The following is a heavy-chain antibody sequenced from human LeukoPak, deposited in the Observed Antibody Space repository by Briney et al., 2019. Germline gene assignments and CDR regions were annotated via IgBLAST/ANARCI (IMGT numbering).Heavy chain of an antibody. CDR3: ARISTMVRHY. V-gene: IGHV3-74*03. CDR1: VFTFKRFW. CDR2: IKSDGSST. J-gene: IGHJ4*02. Sequence: PGGSLRLSCAVSVFTFKRFWMHWVRPAPGKGPGWVSSIKSDGSSTTYADSVKGRFTISRDNAENTLYLQMNSLRVEDTAVYYCARISTMVRHYWGQGTLVTVSS. D-gene: IGHD3-10*01.